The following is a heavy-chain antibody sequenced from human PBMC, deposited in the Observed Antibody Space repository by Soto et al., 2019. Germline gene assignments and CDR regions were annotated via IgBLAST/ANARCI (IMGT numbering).Heavy chain of an antibody. CDR1: GYTFTSYD. Sequence: QVQLVQSGAVVKKPGASVKVSCKASGYTFTSYDINGVRQATGQGLEGMGWMNPNSGNTGYVQKFQGRVTMTRNSSISTAYMALSSLRSEDTAVYFCARERRGMDVWGQGTTVTVSS. CDR2: MNPNSGNT. CDR3: ARERRGMDV. V-gene: IGHV1-8*01. J-gene: IGHJ6*01.